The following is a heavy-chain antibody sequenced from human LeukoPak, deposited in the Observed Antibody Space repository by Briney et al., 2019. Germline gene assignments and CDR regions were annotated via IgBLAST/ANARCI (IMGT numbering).Heavy chain of an antibody. CDR1: GYTFTGYY. V-gene: IGHV1-2*02. J-gene: IGHJ1*01. D-gene: IGHD2-2*01. CDR3: ASGSAEDIVVVPAAALQH. Sequence: ASVKVSFKASGYTFTGYYMHWVRQAPGQGLEWMGWINPNSGGTNYAQKFQGRVTMTRDTSISTAYMELRSLRSDDTAVYYCASGSAEDIVVVPAAALQHWGQGTLVTVSS. CDR2: INPNSGGT.